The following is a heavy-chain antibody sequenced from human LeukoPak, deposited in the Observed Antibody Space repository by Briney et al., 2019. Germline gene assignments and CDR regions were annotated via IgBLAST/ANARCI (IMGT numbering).Heavy chain of an antibody. CDR2: MYHSGST. D-gene: IGHD7-27*01. V-gene: IGHV4-38-2*02. CDR1: GYSISSAYY. CDR3: ARGFRGDNFDY. Sequence: PSETLSLTCSVSGYSISSAYYWGWIRQPPGKGLEWIGTMYHSGSTNYNPSLESRVTISVDTSKNQFSLKLSSVTAADTAVYFCARGFRGDNFDYWGQGTLVTVSS. J-gene: IGHJ4*02.